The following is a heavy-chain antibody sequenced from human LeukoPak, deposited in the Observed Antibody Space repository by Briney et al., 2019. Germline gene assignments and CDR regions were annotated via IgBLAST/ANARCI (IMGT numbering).Heavy chain of an antibody. D-gene: IGHD3-3*01. Sequence: GGSLRLSCAASGFTFSSYAMSWVRQAPGKGLEWVSAISGSGGSTYYADSVKGRFTISRDNSKNTLYLQMNSLRAEDTAVYYCAKDLRFLEWLFRSAWAYWGQGTLVTVSS. CDR3: AKDLRFLEWLFRSAWAY. J-gene: IGHJ4*02. V-gene: IGHV3-23*01. CDR1: GFTFSSYA. CDR2: ISGSGGST.